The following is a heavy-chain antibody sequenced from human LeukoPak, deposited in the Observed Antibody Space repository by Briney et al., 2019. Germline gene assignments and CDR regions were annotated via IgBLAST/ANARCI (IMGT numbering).Heavy chain of an antibody. CDR3: ARDDIAAGGP. CDR2: IKQDGSEK. CDR1: GFTFSTYR. V-gene: IGHV3-7*01. J-gene: IGHJ5*02. Sequence: GGSLRLSCPASGFTFSTYRMSWVHQAPGKGLEWVANIKQDGSEKHYVDSVKGRFTIFRDNAKNSLYLQMSSLRAEDTAVYYCARDDIAAGGPWGQGTLVTVSS. D-gene: IGHD6-25*01.